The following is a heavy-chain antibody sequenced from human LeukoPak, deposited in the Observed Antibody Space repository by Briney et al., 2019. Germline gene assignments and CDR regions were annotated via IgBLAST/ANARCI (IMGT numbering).Heavy chain of an antibody. CDR1: GGSISSSNW. V-gene: IGHV4-4*02. CDR3: ASGVGDSSGSSSFDY. J-gene: IGHJ4*02. D-gene: IGHD3-22*01. Sequence: PSETLSLTCAVSGGSISSSNWWSWVRPPPGKGLEWIGEIYHSGSTNYNPSLKSRVTISVDKSKNQFSLKLSSVTAADTAVYYCASGVGDSSGSSSFDYWGPGTLVTVSS. CDR2: IYHSGST.